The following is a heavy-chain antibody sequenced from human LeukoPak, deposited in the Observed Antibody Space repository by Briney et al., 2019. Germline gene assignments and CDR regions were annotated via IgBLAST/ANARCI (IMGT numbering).Heavy chain of an antibody. Sequence: GGSLRLSCAASGFTFSSYAMSWVRQAPGKGLEWVAVISYDGSNKYYADSVKGRFTISRDNSKNTLYLQMNSLRAEDTAVYYCARVKGPYSGLRWGQGTLVTVSS. CDR3: ARVKGPYSGLR. D-gene: IGHD5-12*01. CDR2: ISYDGSNK. CDR1: GFTFSSYA. J-gene: IGHJ4*02. V-gene: IGHV3-30*03.